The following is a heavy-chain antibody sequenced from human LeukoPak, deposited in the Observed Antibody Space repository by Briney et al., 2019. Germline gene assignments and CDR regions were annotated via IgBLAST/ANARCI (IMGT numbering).Heavy chain of an antibody. CDR1: GGSISSGGYY. Sequence: PSETLSLTCTVSGGSISSGGYYWSWIRQHPGKGLEWIGYIYYSGSTYYNPSLKSRVTTSVDTSKNQFSLKLSSVTAADTAVYYCARSGYCSSTSCYFDYGGQGTLVTVS. J-gene: IGHJ4*02. CDR2: IYYSGST. V-gene: IGHV4-31*03. D-gene: IGHD2-2*01. CDR3: ARSGYCSSTSCYFDY.